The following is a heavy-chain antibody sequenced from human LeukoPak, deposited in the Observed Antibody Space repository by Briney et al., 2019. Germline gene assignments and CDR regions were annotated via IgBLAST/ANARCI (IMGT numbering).Heavy chain of an antibody. J-gene: IGHJ4*02. D-gene: IGHD3-22*01. CDR3: AREASYYYDSSGYFFDY. Sequence: GGSLRLSCVAAGFTFSSYWMHWVRQAPGKGLVWVSRINSDGSSTSYADSVKGRFTISRDNAKNTLYLQMNSLRAEDTAVYYCAREASYYYDSSGYFFDYWGQGTLVTVSS. CDR2: INSDGSST. V-gene: IGHV3-74*01. CDR1: GFTFSSYW.